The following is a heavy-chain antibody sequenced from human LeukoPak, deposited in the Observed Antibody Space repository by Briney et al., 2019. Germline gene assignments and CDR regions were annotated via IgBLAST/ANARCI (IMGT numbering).Heavy chain of an antibody. Sequence: GSLRLSCAASGFTFSTYGMHWVRQAPGKGLEWVAFIRDDGSNEYYADSVKGRFTISRDNSKHTLCLQMNSLRPEDTAVYYCAKDRDGYYYYYMDVWGKGTTVTISS. V-gene: IGHV3-30*02. CDR1: GFTFSTYG. J-gene: IGHJ6*03. D-gene: IGHD5-24*01. CDR2: IRDDGSNE. CDR3: AKDRDGYYYYYMDV.